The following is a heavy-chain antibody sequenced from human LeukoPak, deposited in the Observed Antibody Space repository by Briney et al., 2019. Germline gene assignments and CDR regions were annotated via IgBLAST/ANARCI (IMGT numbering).Heavy chain of an antibody. V-gene: IGHV1-18*01. J-gene: IGHJ4*02. CDR1: GYTFTSYG. CDR3: ARDGKSDYGLYHY. CDR2: ISAYNGNT. Sequence: ASVKVSCKASGYTFTSYGISWVRQAPGQGLEWIGGISAYNGNTNYEQKLQGRVPMTTDTSTRTAYMELRSLRSDDTAVYYCARDGKSDYGLYHYWGQGTLVTVSS. D-gene: IGHD4-17*01.